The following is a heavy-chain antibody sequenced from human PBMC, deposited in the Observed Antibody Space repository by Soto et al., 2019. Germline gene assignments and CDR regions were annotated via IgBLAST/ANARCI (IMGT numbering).Heavy chain of an antibody. CDR2: IGGSGAST. CDR1: GFTFSIYA. V-gene: IGHV3-23*01. J-gene: IGHJ4*02. Sequence: EVQLLESGGGLVQPGGSLRLSCAASGFTFSIYAMSWVRQAPGKGLEWVSGIGGSGASTFYADSVKGRFTISRDNSENTLYLQMSSLRAEDTAVYYWAKASRQWLVTPYYFDHWGQGNLVTVSS. D-gene: IGHD6-19*01. CDR3: AKASRQWLVTPYYFDH.